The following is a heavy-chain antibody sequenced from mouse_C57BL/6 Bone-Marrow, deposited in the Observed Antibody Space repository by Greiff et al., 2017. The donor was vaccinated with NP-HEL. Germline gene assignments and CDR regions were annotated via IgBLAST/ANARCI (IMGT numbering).Heavy chain of an antibody. CDR1: GYTFTSYW. CDR3: AREVPSCGSLDY. Sequence: QVQLQQPGAELVMPGASVKLSCKASGYTFTSYWMHWVKQRPGQGLEWIGEIDPSDSYTNYNQKFKGKSTLTVDKSSSTAYMQLSSLTSEDSAVYYCAREVPSCGSLDYCGQGTALTVSA. J-gene: IGHJ2*01. D-gene: IGHD1-1*01. V-gene: IGHV1-69*01. CDR2: IDPSDSYT.